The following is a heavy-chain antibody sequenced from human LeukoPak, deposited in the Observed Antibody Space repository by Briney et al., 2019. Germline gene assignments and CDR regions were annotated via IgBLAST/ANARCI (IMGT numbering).Heavy chain of an antibody. Sequence: PGGSLRLSCAASGFTFSSYAMHWVRQAPGKGLEYVPAISSNGGSTYYANSVKGRFTISRDNSKNTLYLQMGSLRAEDMAVYYCARERRSDAFDIWGQGTMVTVSS. CDR1: GFTFSSYA. V-gene: IGHV3-64*01. J-gene: IGHJ3*02. CDR3: ARERRSDAFDI. CDR2: ISSNGGST.